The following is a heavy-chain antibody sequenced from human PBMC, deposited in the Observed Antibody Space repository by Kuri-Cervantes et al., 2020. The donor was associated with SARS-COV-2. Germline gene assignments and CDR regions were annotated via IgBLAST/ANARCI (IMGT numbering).Heavy chain of an antibody. CDR3: ARDEWHYYGSGSYGPRYYYYGMDV. D-gene: IGHD3-10*01. V-gene: IGHV3-30-3*01. Sequence: GGSLRLSCAASGFTFSSYAMHWVHQAPGKGLEWVAVISYDGSNKYYADSVKGRFTISRDNSKNTLYLQMNSLRAEDTAVYYCARDEWHYYGSGSYGPRYYYYGMDVWGQGTTVTVSS. J-gene: IGHJ6*02. CDR1: GFTFSSYA. CDR2: ISYDGSNK.